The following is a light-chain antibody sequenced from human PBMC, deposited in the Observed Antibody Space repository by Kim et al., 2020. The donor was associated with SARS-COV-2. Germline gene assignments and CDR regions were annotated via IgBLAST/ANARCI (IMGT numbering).Light chain of an antibody. CDR3: QAWDSSTVV. Sequence: SYELTQPPSVSVSPGQTASITCSGDKLGDKYACWYQQKPGQSPVLVIYQDSKRPSWIHERFSGSNSGNTATLTISGTQAMDEADYYCQAWDSSTVVFGGGTQLTVL. V-gene: IGLV3-1*01. J-gene: IGLJ2*01. CDR1: KLGDKY. CDR2: QDS.